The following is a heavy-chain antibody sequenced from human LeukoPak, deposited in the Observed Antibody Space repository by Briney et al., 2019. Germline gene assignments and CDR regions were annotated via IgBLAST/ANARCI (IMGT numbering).Heavy chain of an antibody. CDR2: IIPIFGTA. CDR3: ATRTADYLFDY. V-gene: IGHV1-69*05. Sequence: GASVKVSCKASGGTFSSYVISWVRQAPGQGLEWMGGIIPIFGTANYAQKFQGRVSITTDESTSTAYMELSSLRSEDTAVYYCATRTADYLFDYWGQGTLVTVSS. J-gene: IGHJ4*02. D-gene: IGHD4-11*01. CDR1: GGTFSSYV.